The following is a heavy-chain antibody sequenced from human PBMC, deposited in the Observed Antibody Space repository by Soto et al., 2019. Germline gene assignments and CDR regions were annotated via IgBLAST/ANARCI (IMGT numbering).Heavy chain of an antibody. D-gene: IGHD6-13*01. CDR1: GGSISSGDYY. CDR2: IYYSGST. J-gene: IGHJ4*02. CDR3: ARALYSSSWLFDY. V-gene: IGHV4-30-4*01. Sequence: SETLSLTCTVSGGSISSGDYYWSWIRQPPGKGLEWIGYIYYSGSTYYNPSLKSRVTISVDTSKNQFSLKLSSVTAADTAVYYCARALYSSSWLFDYWGQGTLVTVSS.